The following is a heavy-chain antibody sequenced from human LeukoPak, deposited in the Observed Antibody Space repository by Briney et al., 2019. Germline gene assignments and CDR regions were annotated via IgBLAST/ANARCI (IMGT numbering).Heavy chain of an antibody. D-gene: IGHD3-10*01. V-gene: IGHV4-30-2*01. CDR3: ARDRQPGVPDY. CDR1: GGSISSGGYS. CDR2: IYHSGST. J-gene: IGHJ4*02. Sequence: SETLSLTCAVSGGSISSGGYSWSWIRQPPGKGLEWIGYIYHSGSTYYNPPLKSRVTISVDRSKNQFSLKLSSVTAADTAVYYCARDRQPGVPDYWGQGTLVTVSS.